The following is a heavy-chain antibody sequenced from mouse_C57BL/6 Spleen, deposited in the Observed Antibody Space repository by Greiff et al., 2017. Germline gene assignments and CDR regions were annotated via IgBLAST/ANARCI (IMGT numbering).Heavy chain of an antibody. CDR1: GFTFSSYA. CDR2: ISSGGDYI. CDR3: TRDRGLPFDY. V-gene: IGHV5-9-1*02. D-gene: IGHD3-1*01. Sequence: EVQGVESGAGLVKPGGSLKLSCAASGFTFSSYAMSWVRQTPEKRLEWVAYISSGGDYIYYADTVKGRFTISRDNARNTLYLQMSSLKSEDTAMYYCTRDRGLPFDYWGQGTTLTVSS. J-gene: IGHJ2*01.